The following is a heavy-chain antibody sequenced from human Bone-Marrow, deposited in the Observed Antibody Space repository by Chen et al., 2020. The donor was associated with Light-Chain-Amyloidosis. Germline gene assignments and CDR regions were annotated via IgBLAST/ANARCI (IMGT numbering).Heavy chain of an antibody. CDR2: ISYDGSNK. D-gene: IGHD5-12*01. CDR3: ARELNVDTVDYFDY. V-gene: IGHV3-30*04. CDR1: GFPFSSYA. Sequence: QVQLVEYGGGVVQPGRSLRLSCAASGFPFSSYAMHWVRQAPGKGLGWVAVISYDGSNKYYADSVKGRFTTSRDNSKNTLYLXXXXXRAEDTXVYYCARELNVDTVDYFDYWGQGTLVTVSS. J-gene: IGHJ4*02.